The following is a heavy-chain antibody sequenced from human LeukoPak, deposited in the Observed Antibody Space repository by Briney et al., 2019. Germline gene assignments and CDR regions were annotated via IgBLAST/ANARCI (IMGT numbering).Heavy chain of an antibody. D-gene: IGHD3-10*01. J-gene: IGHJ3*02. Sequence: GASVKVSCKASGYTFTSYYMHWVRQAPGQGLEWMGIINPSGGSTSYAQKFQGRVTMTRDTSTSTVYMELSSLRSEDTAVYYCARDPSPWDYYGSGSSRNAFDIWGQGTMVTVSS. CDR2: INPSGGST. CDR1: GYTFTSYY. V-gene: IGHV1-46*01. CDR3: ARDPSPWDYYGSGSSRNAFDI.